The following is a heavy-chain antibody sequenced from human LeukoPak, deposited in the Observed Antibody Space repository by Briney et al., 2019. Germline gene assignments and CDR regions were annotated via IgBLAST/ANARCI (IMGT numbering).Heavy chain of an antibody. CDR1: GGSISHSY. D-gene: IGHD3-22*01. V-gene: IGHV4-59*01. J-gene: IGHJ5*02. CDR3: ATTAPFDSSGYLVS. CDR2: IHYSENT. Sequence: SETLSLTCTVSGGSISHSYWTWIRQPPGKGLEWIGYIHYSENTIYNPSLKSRVTISVDTSKKHFALKLSSVTAADTAVYYCATTAPFDSSGYLVSWGRGTLVTVSS.